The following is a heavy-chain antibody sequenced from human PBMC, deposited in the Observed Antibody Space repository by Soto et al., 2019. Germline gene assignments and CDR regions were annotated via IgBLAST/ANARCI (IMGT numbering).Heavy chain of an antibody. CDR3: ARTRYSSGWYPAGGFDP. CDR2: INAGNGNT. D-gene: IGHD6-19*01. J-gene: IGHJ5*02. CDR1: GYTFTSYA. Sequence: ASVKVSCKASGYTFTSYAMHWVRQAPGQRLEWMGWINAGNGNTKYSQKFQGRVTITRDTSASTAYMELSSLGSEDTAVYYCARTRYSSGWYPAGGFDPWGQGTLVTVSS. V-gene: IGHV1-3*01.